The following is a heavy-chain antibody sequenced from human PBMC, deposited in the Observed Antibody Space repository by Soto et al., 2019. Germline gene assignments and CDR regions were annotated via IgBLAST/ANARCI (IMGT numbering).Heavy chain of an antibody. V-gene: IGHV1-69*13. D-gene: IGHD3-16*02. CDR3: ARVGDYVWGSYRYGLDY. CDR1: GGTFSSYA. J-gene: IGHJ4*02. Sequence: PSVKVSCKASGGTFSSYAISWVRQAPGQGLEWMGGIIPIFGTANYAQKFQGRVTITADESTSTAYMELSSLRSEDTAVYYCARVGDYVWGSYRYGLDYWGQGTLITVSS. CDR2: IIPIFGTA.